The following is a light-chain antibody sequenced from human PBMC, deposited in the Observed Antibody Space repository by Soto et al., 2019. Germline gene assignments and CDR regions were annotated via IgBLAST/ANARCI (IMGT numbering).Light chain of an antibody. V-gene: IGLV2-8*01. CDR1: SSDVGGYHY. CDR3: SSYAGLNNFIV. J-gene: IGLJ1*01. CDR2: EVS. Sequence: QSSLTQPASASGSPGQSVTISCTGTSSDVGGYHYVSWYQQHPGKAPKVMIYEVSKRPSGVPDRFSGSKSGDTASLTVSGLQTEDEAEYYCSSYAGLNNFIVYGTGTKVNVL.